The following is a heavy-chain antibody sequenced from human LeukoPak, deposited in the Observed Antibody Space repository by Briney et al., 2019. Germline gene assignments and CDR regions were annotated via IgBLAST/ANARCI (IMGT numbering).Heavy chain of an antibody. CDR3: ARGRSSVYYYGSGSPHY. CDR1: GGSFSGYY. Sequence: SETLSLTCAVYGGSFSGYYWSWIRQPPGKGLEWIGEINHSGSTNYNPSLKSRVTISVDTSKNQFSLKLSSVTAADTAVYYCARGRSSVYYYGSGSPHYWGQGTLVTVSS. CDR2: INHSGST. V-gene: IGHV4-34*01. D-gene: IGHD3-10*01. J-gene: IGHJ4*02.